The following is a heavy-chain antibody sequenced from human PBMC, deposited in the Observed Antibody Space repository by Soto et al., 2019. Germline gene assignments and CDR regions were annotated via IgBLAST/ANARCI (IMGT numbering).Heavy chain of an antibody. Sequence: GASVKVSCKASGYTFTSYGISWVRQAPGQGLEWMGWISAYNGNTNYAQKLQGRVTMTTDTSTSTAYMELRSLRSDDTAVYYCALVKSGYDFWSGSLFGNWFDPWAQGTLVTVSS. D-gene: IGHD3-3*01. CDR2: ISAYNGNT. J-gene: IGHJ5*02. CDR3: ALVKSGYDFWSGSLFGNWFDP. V-gene: IGHV1-18*01. CDR1: GYTFTSYG.